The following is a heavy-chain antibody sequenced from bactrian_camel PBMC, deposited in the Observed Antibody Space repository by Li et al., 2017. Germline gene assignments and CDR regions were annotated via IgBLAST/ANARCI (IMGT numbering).Heavy chain of an antibody. CDR2: IDSDGST. Sequence: VESGGGSVQTGGSLRLSCAASGYTHKSYCMGWFHQAPGKEREGVASIDSDGSTNYADSVKVRFTISQDNAKNTLYLLMNSLKPDDTAKYYCAAFEDRGGRCLDFGYWGLIQVVVPAAICSRNYSLSTGARGPRSPSP. J-gene: IGHJ4*01. V-gene: IGHV3S67*01. CDR3: AAFEDRGGRCLDFGYWGLIQVVVPAAICSRNYSLST. CDR1: GYTHKSYC. D-gene: IGHD2*01.